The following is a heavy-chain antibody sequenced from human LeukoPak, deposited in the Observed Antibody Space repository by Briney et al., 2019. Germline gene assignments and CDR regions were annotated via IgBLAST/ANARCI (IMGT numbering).Heavy chain of an antibody. J-gene: IGHJ3*02. V-gene: IGHV1-46*01. CDR1: GYTFTSYY. CDR2: INPSGGST. Sequence: ASVKVSCKASGYTFTSYYMHWVRQAPGQGLEWMGIINPSGGSTSYAQKFQGRVTMTRDTSTSTVYMELSSLRSEDTAVYYCVRDPRFGDIEDAFDIWAKGQWSPSLQ. CDR3: VRDPRFGDIEDAFDI. D-gene: IGHD3-10*01.